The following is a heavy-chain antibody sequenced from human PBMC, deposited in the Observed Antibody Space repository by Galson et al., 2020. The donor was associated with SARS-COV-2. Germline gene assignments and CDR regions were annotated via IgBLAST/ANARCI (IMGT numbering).Heavy chain of an antibody. CDR2: TYYRSKWYN. J-gene: IGHJ4*02. D-gene: IGHD3-16*02. V-gene: IGHV6-1*01. CDR3: GRGTEGRGVIDYFDY. Sequence: SQTLSLTCVISGDSVSSNSAAWNWIRQSPSRGLEWLGRTYYRSKWYNEYAVSVKSRITINPDTSKSQFSLQLKSVTPEDTAVYYCGRGTEGRGVIDYFDYWGQGTLVTVSS. CDR1: GDSVSSNSAA.